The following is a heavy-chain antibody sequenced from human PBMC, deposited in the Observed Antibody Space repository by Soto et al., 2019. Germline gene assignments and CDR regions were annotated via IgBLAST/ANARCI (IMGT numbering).Heavy chain of an antibody. V-gene: IGHV3-21*01. Sequence: GGSLRLSCAASGFTFSSYSMNWVRQAPGKGLEWVSSISSSSSYIYYADSVKGRFTISRDNAKNSLYLQMNSLRAEDTAVYYCARDHDFWSGYYTLHFDYWGQGTLVTVSS. CDR2: ISSSSSYI. CDR3: ARDHDFWSGYYTLHFDY. D-gene: IGHD3-3*01. CDR1: GFTFSSYS. J-gene: IGHJ4*02.